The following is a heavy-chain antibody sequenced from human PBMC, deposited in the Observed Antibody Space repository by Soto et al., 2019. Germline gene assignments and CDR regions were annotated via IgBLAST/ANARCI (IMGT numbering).Heavy chain of an antibody. J-gene: IGHJ5*02. V-gene: IGHV4-39*01. CDR3: ASVHGTNSFDP. CDR2: IYYSGST. D-gene: IGHD1-1*01. CDR1: GGSISSSSYY. Sequence: SETLSLTCTVSGGSISSSSYYWGWIRQPPGKGLEWIGSIYYSGSTYYNPSLKSRVTISVDTSKNQFSLKLSSVTAADTAVYYCASVHGTNSFDPWGQGTLGTVS.